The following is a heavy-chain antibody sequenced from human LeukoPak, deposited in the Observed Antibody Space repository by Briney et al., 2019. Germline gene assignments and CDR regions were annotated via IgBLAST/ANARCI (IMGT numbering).Heavy chain of an antibody. V-gene: IGHV3-21*01. D-gene: IGHD3-22*01. CDR1: GFTFSSYS. Sequence: GGSLRLSCAASGFTFSSYSMNWVRQAPGKGLEWVSSISSSSSYIHYADSVKGRFTISRDNAKNSLYLQMNSLRAEDTAVYYCASHQSITMMYYWGQGTLVTVSS. CDR2: ISSSSSYI. CDR3: ASHQSITMMYY. J-gene: IGHJ4*02.